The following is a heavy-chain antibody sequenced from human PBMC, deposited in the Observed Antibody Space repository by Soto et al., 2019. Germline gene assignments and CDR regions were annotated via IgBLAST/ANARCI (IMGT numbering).Heavy chain of an antibody. CDR3: ARQAEGGYTYGY. V-gene: IGHV1-3*01. J-gene: IGHJ4*02. D-gene: IGHD5-12*01. CDR2: INAGNGNT. Sequence: QVQLVQSGAEVKKPGASVKVSCKTSGCTFTSYAMHWVREAPGQRLEWMGWINAGNGNTKYSQKFQGRVTITTDTSASTAYMELNSLRSEDTAVYYCARQAEGGYTYGYWGQGTLVTVSS. CDR1: GCTFTSYA.